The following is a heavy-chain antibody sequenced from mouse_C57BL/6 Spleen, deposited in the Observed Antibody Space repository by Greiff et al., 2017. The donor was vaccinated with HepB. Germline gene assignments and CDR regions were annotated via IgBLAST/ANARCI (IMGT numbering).Heavy chain of an antibody. Sequence: EVQLQQSGAELVRPGASVKLSCTASGFNIKDDYMHWVKQRPEQGLEWIGWIDPENGDTEYASKFQGKATITADTSSNTAYLQLSSLTSEDTAVYYWTTRTGRDYWGQGTTLTVSS. D-gene: IGHD4-1*01. V-gene: IGHV14-4*01. CDR2: IDPENGDT. CDR3: TTRTGRDY. CDR1: GFNIKDDY. J-gene: IGHJ2*01.